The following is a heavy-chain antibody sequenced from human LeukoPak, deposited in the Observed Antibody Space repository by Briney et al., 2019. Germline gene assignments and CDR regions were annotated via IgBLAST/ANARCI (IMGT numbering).Heavy chain of an antibody. CDR2: ISSTGNSI. D-gene: IGHD3-10*01. J-gene: IGHJ6*02. V-gene: IGHV3-11*01. CDR1: GFSFNDYY. Sequence: GGSLRLSCAASGFSFNDYYMIWIRQAPGKGLESVAYISSTGNSIYYADSVKGRFTISRDNAKNSVYLQMNSLKASDTAMYYCARLSPGSGSYRPFYYYYHGMDVWGQGTTVTVSS. CDR3: ARLSPGSGSYRPFYYYYHGMDV.